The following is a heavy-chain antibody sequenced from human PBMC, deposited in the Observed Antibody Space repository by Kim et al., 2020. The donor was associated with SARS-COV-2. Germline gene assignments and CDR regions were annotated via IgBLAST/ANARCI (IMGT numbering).Heavy chain of an antibody. CDR3: AKTHSSGWTFDY. D-gene: IGHD6-19*01. CDR1: GFTFSSYA. Sequence: GGSLRLSCAASGFTFSSYAMSWVRQAPGKGLEWVSLIRYTGDTYCADSVKGRFTISRDNSKSTLYLQTNSLRAGDTAVYYCAKTHSSGWTFDYWGQGTLVTVSS. V-gene: IGHV3-23*01. J-gene: IGHJ4*02. CDR2: IRYTGDT.